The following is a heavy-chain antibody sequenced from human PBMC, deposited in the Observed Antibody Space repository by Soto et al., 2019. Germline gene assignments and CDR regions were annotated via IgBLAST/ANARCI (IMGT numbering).Heavy chain of an antibody. Sequence: SETLSLTCAVSSGSISSSNWWSWVRQPPGKGLEWIGEIYHSGSTNYNPSLKSRVTISVDKSKNPFSLKLSSVTAADTAVYYCASSVAGTRFFDYWGQGTLVTVSS. J-gene: IGHJ4*02. CDR1: SGSISSSNW. CDR3: ASSVAGTRFFDY. D-gene: IGHD6-19*01. V-gene: IGHV4-4*02. CDR2: IYHSGST.